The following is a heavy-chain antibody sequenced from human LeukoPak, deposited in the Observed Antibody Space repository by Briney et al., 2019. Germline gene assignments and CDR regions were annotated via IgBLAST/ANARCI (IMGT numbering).Heavy chain of an antibody. J-gene: IGHJ1*01. D-gene: IGHD3-22*01. CDR1: GFTFSSYG. CDR2: IRYDGSNK. Sequence: PGGSLRLSCAASGFTFSSYGVHWVRQAPGKGLEWVAFIRYDGSNKYYADSVKGRFTISRDNSKNMLYLQMNSLRAEDTAVYYCANDGYYDSSGRGQGTLVTVSS. CDR3: ANDGYYDSSG. V-gene: IGHV3-30*02.